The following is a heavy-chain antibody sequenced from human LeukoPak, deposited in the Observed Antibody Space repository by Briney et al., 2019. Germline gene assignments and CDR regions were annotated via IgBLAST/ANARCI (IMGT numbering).Heavy chain of an antibody. V-gene: IGHV4-59*12. CDR1: GGSISSYY. CDR3: ARASYDFLTAYYIDT. J-gene: IGHJ5*02. D-gene: IGHD3-9*01. CDR2: IYYSGST. Sequence: PSETLSLTCTVSGGSISSYYWSWIRQPPGKGLEWIGYIYYSGSTNYNPSLKSRVTISVDTSKNQFSLKLTSVTAADTAVYFCARASYDFLTAYYIDTWGQGTLVTVSA.